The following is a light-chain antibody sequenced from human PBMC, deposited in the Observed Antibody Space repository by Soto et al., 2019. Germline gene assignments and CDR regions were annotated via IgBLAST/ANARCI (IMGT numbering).Light chain of an antibody. CDR2: WAS. J-gene: IGKJ1*01. Sequence: DIVMTQSPDSLAVSLGERATINCKSSQSVLYSSNNKNYLAWYQQKPGQPPRLLIYWASTRESGVPDRFSGGGSGTDFTLTISSLQAEDVAVYYCQQANIFPRMFAQGTKVEV. V-gene: IGKV4-1*01. CDR3: QQANIFPRM. CDR1: QSVLYSSNNKNY.